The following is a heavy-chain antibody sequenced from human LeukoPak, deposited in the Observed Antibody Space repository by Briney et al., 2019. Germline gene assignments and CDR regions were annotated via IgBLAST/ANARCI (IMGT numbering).Heavy chain of an antibody. J-gene: IGHJ3*02. CDR1: GGSISSGGYY. Sequence: PSGTLSLTCTVSGGSISSGGYYWSWIRQHPGKGLEWIGYIYYSGSTYYNPSLKSRVTISVDTSKNQFSLKLSSVTAADTAVYYCAREAIGNAFDIWGQGTMVTVSS. CDR2: IYYSGST. CDR3: AREAIGNAFDI. V-gene: IGHV4-31*03.